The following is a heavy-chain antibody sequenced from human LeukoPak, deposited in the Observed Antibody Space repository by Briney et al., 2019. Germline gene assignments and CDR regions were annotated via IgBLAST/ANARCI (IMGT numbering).Heavy chain of an antibody. CDR3: AANSLHDGWYVASY. D-gene: IGHD6-19*01. CDR1: GGSISINTYY. V-gene: IGHV4-39*07. J-gene: IGHJ4*02. Sequence: SETLSLTCTVSGGSISINTYYWGWIRQPPGKGLEWIGSVYYTGYTYYNPSLKSRVTISVDTSKNQFSLKLSSVTAADTAVYYCAANSLHDGWYVASYWGQGTLVTVSS. CDR2: VYYTGYT.